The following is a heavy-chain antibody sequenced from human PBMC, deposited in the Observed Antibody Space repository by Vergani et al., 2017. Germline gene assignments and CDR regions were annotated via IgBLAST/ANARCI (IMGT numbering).Heavy chain of an antibody. D-gene: IGHD4-17*01. Sequence: EVQLVESGGGLVQPGGSLRLSCAASGFIFSSYSMNWVRQAPGKGLEWVSYISSSSSTIYYADSVKGRFTISRDNAKNSLYLQMNSLRAEDTAVYYCARNPTVTTSLGDAFDIWGQGTMVTVSS. CDR2: ISSSSSTI. V-gene: IGHV3-48*01. CDR3: ARNPTVTTSLGDAFDI. J-gene: IGHJ3*02. CDR1: GFIFSSYS.